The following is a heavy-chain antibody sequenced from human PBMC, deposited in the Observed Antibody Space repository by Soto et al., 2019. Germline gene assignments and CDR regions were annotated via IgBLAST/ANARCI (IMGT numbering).Heavy chain of an antibody. V-gene: IGHV1-3*01. CDR1: GYTFTSYA. Sequence: GASVKVSCKASGYTFTSYAMHWVRQAPGQRLEWMGWINAGNGNTKYSQKFQGRVTITRDTSASTAYMELSSLRSEDTAVYYCARGDSSGWYVGYYYYGMDVWGQGTTVTSP. J-gene: IGHJ6*02. CDR2: INAGNGNT. D-gene: IGHD6-19*01. CDR3: ARGDSSGWYVGYYYYGMDV.